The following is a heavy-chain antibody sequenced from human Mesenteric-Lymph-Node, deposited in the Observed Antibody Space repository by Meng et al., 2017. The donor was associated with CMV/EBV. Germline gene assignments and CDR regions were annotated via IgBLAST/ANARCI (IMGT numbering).Heavy chain of an antibody. CDR2: INSDGSST. J-gene: IGHJ3*02. CDR1: GFTFSSYW. CDR3: AREYSSSSGRAFDI. Sequence: GESLKISCAASGFTFSSYWMHWVRQAPGKGLVWVSRINSDGSSTSYADSVKGRFTISRDSAKNSLYLQMNSLRAEDTAVYYCAREYSSSSGRAFDIWGQGTMVTVSS. V-gene: IGHV3-74*01. D-gene: IGHD6-6*01.